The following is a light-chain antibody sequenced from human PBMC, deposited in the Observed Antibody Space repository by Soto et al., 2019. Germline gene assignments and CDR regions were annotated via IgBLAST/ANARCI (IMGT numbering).Light chain of an antibody. J-gene: IGKJ5*01. V-gene: IGKV2D-29*02. CDR3: MQSTQLPPT. CDR1: QSLLHITGETF. CDR2: EVS. Sequence: DVVMTQTPLSLSVTPGQPASVSRKPSQSLLHITGETFLFWYLQKPGQSTQLLIYEVSTRVSGVPDRVSGSGSGTDVTLEISRVETDDVGIYYCMQSTQLPPTFGQGTRLEIK.